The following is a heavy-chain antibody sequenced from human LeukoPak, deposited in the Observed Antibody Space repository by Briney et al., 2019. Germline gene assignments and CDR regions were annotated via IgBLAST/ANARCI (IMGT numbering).Heavy chain of an antibody. D-gene: IGHD3-10*01. V-gene: IGHV3-9*01. CDR1: GFIFDDYA. CDR2: ISWNSGSI. J-gene: IGHJ6*02. Sequence: GGSLRLSCAASGFIFDDYAMHWVRQAPGKGPEWVSGISWNSGSIGYADSVKGRFTISRDNAKNSLYLQTNSLRAEDTALYYCAKDSGSGSYFNSLFYGMDVWGQGTTVTVSS. CDR3: AKDSGSGSYFNSLFYGMDV.